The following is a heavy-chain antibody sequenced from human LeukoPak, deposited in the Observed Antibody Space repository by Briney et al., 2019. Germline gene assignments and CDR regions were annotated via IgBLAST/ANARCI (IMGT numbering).Heavy chain of an antibody. CDR2: IYTSGST. V-gene: IGHV4-61*02. Sequence: PSQTLSLTCTVSGGSITSSSYYWRWIRQPAGKGLEWIGRIYTSGSTSYSPSLKSRVTMSLDTSKNQFSLKMSSVTAADTAVYYCARGEMRNGYSEAAFDIWGQGTMVTVSS. CDR1: GGSITSSSYY. D-gene: IGHD5-24*01. CDR3: ARGEMRNGYSEAAFDI. J-gene: IGHJ3*02.